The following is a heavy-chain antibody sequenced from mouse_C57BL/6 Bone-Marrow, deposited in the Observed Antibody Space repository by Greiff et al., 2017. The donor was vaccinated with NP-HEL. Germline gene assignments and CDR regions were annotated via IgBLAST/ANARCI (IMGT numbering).Heavy chain of an antibody. Sequence: EVQRVESGGGLVQPGGSLKLSCAASGFTFSDYGMAWVRQAPRKGPEWVAFISNLAYSIYYADTVTGRFTISRENAKNTLYLEMSSLRSEDTAMYYCARRIYGSSYGYFDVWGTGTTVTVSS. D-gene: IGHD1-1*01. CDR3: ARRIYGSSYGYFDV. J-gene: IGHJ1*03. V-gene: IGHV5-15*01. CDR2: ISNLAYSI. CDR1: GFTFSDYG.